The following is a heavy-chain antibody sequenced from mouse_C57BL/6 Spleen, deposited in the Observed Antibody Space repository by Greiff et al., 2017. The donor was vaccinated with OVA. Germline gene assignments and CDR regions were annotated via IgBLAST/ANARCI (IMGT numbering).Heavy chain of an antibody. J-gene: IGHJ2*01. CDR3: TRGGYEGTSYFDY. D-gene: IGHD2-2*01. CDR1: GFTFSSYA. V-gene: IGHV5-9-1*02. CDR2: ISSGGDYI. Sequence: EVKLVESGEGLVKPGGSLKLSCAASGFTFSSYAMSWVRQTPEKRLEWVAYISSGGDYIYYADTVKGRFTISRDNARNTLYLQMSSLKSEDTAMYYCTRGGYEGTSYFDYWGQGTTLTVSS.